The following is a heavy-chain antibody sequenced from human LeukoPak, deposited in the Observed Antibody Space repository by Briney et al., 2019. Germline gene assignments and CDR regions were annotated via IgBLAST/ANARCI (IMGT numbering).Heavy chain of an antibody. CDR1: GGSISSGGYY. J-gene: IGHJ5*02. CDR3: ARYGVPYSSSSAVGRFDP. V-gene: IGHV4-30-2*01. CDR2: IYHSGST. D-gene: IGHD6-6*01. Sequence: PSETLSLTCTVSGGSISSGGYYWSWIRQPPGKGLEWIGYIYHSGSTYYNPSLKGRVTISVDRSKNQFSLKLSSVTAADTAVYYCARYGVPYSSSSAVGRFDPWGQGTLVTVSS.